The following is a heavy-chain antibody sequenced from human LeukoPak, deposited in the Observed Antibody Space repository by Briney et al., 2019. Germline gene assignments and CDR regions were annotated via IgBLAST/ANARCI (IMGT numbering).Heavy chain of an antibody. CDR2: IDTSGNT. Sequence: SETLSLTCTVSGGSISSYYWSWIRQPAGKGLEWIGRIDTSGNTNYKPSLKSRVTMSVDTSKNQFSLKLSSVTAADTAVYYCARVISNVPHYYYYYMDVWGKGTTVTVSS. D-gene: IGHD4-11*01. CDR1: GGSISSYY. CDR3: ARVISNVPHYYYYYMDV. J-gene: IGHJ6*03. V-gene: IGHV4-4*07.